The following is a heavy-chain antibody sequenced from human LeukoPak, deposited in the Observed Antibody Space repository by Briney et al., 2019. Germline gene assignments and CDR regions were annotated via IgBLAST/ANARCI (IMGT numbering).Heavy chain of an antibody. D-gene: IGHD2-15*01. Sequence: PGGSLRLSCADSGFTFSSHWMHWVRQAPGKGLVWVSRIKYDASSTSYADSVKGRFTISRDNAKNTLYLQMNSLRAEDTALYYCATSARTYLGSSLDYWGQGTLVTVSS. V-gene: IGHV3-74*01. CDR1: GFTFSSHW. J-gene: IGHJ4*02. CDR3: ATSARTYLGSSLDY. CDR2: IKYDASST.